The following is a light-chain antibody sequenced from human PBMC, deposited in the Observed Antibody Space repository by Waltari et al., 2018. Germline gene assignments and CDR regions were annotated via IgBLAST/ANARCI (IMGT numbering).Light chain of an antibody. J-gene: IGLJ1*01. CDR1: SNDVGAYYY. CDR2: DVT. V-gene: IGLV2-14*01. Sequence: QSALTQPASVSGSPGQSITISFTGTSNDVGAYYYVSWYQQHPGKVPKLILFDVTKRPSGVSDRFSGSKSGNTASLTISGLQAEDEADYYCTSYTRSNTYVFGTGTKVTVL. CDR3: TSYTRSNTYV.